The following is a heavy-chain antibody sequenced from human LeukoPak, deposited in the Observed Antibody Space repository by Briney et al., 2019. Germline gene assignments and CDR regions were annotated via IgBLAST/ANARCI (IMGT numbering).Heavy chain of an antibody. Sequence: PSETLSLTCAVYGESFSDHYWSWIRQPPGKGLEWIGEINHSGSTNYSPSLKSRVTISTDTSKNQFSLKLSSVTAADTAVYFCARGGGEAPSSWGQGILVIVSS. CDR3: ARGGGEAPSS. V-gene: IGHV4-34*01. D-gene: IGHD2-21*01. J-gene: IGHJ4*02. CDR1: GESFSDHY. CDR2: INHSGST.